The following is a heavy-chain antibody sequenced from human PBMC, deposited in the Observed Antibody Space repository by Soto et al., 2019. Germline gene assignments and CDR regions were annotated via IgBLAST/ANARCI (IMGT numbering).Heavy chain of an antibody. V-gene: IGHV3-7*01. J-gene: IGHJ6*02. CDR1: GFTFSSYW. D-gene: IGHD6-13*01. CDR2: IKQDGSEK. CDR3: ARDGLGRWAAAGVYYYYGMDV. Sequence: GGSLRLSCAASGFTFSSYWMSWVRQAPGKGLEWVANIKQDGSEKYYVDSVKGRFTISRDNAKNSLYLQMNSLRAEDTAVYYCARDGLGRWAAAGVYYYYGMDVWGQGTTVTVSS.